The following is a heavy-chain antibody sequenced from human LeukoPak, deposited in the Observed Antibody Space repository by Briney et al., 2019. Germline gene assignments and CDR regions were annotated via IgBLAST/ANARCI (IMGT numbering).Heavy chain of an antibody. Sequence: PSQTLSLTCTVSGGSISSGSYYWTWIRQPAGKGLEWIGHIYTSGITNCNPSLKSRVTISVDTSKNQFSLKLSSVAAADTALYYCAKGQPYFDYWGQGTLVTVSS. J-gene: IGHJ4*02. V-gene: IGHV4-61*09. CDR1: GGSISSGSYY. CDR2: IYTSGIT. D-gene: IGHD5-18*01. CDR3: AKGQPYFDY.